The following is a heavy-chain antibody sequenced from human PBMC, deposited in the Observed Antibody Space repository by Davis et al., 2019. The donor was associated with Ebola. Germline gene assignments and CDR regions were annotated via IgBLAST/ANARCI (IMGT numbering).Heavy chain of an antibody. CDR2: VSGVLGYA. V-gene: IGHV1-18*01. J-gene: IGHJ4*02. CDR1: GYTFSTYG. Sequence: ASVKVSCKASGYTFSTYGITWVRQAPGQGLEWMGFVSGVLGYAIYAHEVQGRVTMTTDTSTNTGYMELRSLKSDDTAMYYCAKDSSSWAYYDSAGYPFDHWGQGTLVTVSS. CDR3: AKDSSSWAYYDSAGYPFDH. D-gene: IGHD6-13*01.